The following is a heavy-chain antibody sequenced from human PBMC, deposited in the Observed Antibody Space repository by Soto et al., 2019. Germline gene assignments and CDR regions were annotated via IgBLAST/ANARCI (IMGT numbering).Heavy chain of an antibody. CDR1: GFTVSRDY. CDR2: IYTGGST. J-gene: IGHJ5*02. CDR3: ARAYGGNPALFDP. D-gene: IGHD4-17*01. Sequence: EVQLVESGGGLIQPGGSLRLSCAASGFTVSRDYMSWVRQAPGKWLEWVSVIYTGGSTYYADSVKGRFTFSRDNSKNTLYLQMNSLRAEDTAVYYCARAYGGNPALFDPWGQGTLVTVSS. V-gene: IGHV3-53*01.